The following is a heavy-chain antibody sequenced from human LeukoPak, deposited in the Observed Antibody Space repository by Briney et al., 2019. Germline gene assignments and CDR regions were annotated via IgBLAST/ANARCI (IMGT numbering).Heavy chain of an antibody. D-gene: IGHD2-15*01. CDR1: GFTVSSNY. V-gene: IGHV3-53*01. CDR3: ARATELGYCSGGSCYSFYFDY. J-gene: IGHJ4*02. CDR2: TYSGGST. Sequence: GGSLRLSCAASGFTVSSNYMSWVRQAPGKGLEWVSVTYSGGSTYYADSVKGRFTISRDNSKNTLYLQMNSLRAEDTAVYYCARATELGYCSGGSCYSFYFDYWGQGTLVTVSS.